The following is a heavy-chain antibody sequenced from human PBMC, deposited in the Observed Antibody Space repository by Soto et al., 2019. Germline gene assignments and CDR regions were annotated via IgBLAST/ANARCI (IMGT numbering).Heavy chain of an antibody. CDR1: GFTLSRYT. CDR2: ISSDGSAK. CDR3: ARDGYCSGGSCLDGMDV. V-gene: IGHV3-30-3*01. Sequence: GGSLRLSCGVSGFTLSRYTMHWVRQAPGKGLEWVALISSDGSAKNYADSVKGRFTISRDDSLYLQMTSLRGEDTAVYYCARDGYCSGGSCLDGMDVWGQGTTVTVSS. J-gene: IGHJ6*02. D-gene: IGHD2-15*01.